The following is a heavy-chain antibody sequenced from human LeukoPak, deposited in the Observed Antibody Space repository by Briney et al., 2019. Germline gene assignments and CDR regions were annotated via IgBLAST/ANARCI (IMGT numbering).Heavy chain of an antibody. J-gene: IGHJ5*02. V-gene: IGHV1-2*02. CDR3: ARDYYDSSGYDKGNWFDP. Sequence: GASVKVSCKASGYTFTGYYMHWVRQAPGQGLEWMGWISPNSGGTNYAQKFQGRVTMTRDTSISTAYMELSRLRSDDTAVYYCARDYYDSSGYDKGNWFDPWGQGTLVTVSS. CDR1: GYTFTGYY. D-gene: IGHD3-22*01. CDR2: ISPNSGGT.